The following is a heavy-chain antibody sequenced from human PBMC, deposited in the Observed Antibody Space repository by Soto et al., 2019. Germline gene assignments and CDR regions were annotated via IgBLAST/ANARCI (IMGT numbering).Heavy chain of an antibody. Sequence: SLRLSCTASGFLFNTYAMHWVRQAPGKGLAWVAVISYDARNTYYADSVKGRFTISRDNSKNALYPQMNSLRPEDTAVYYCARPGSGYDVLTGQYFYYFHAVDVWGQGTTVTVSS. CDR3: ARPGSGYDVLTGQYFYYFHAVDV. CDR1: GFLFNTYA. J-gene: IGHJ6*02. D-gene: IGHD3-9*01. CDR2: ISYDARNT. V-gene: IGHV3-30*04.